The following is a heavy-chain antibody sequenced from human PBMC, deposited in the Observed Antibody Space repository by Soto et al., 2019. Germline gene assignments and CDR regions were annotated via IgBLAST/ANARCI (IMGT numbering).Heavy chain of an antibody. CDR1: GGSISSGGYS. D-gene: IGHD2-2*01. CDR2: IYHSGRT. Sequence: QLQLQESGSGLVKPSQTLSLTCAVSGGSISSGGYSWRWLRQPPGKGLEWIGYIYHSGRTYSNPSLKSRGTISVDMSKNQFSLKLSSVTAAYAAVDYCARVPDYWGQGTLVTVSS. J-gene: IGHJ4*02. CDR3: ARVPDY. V-gene: IGHV4-30-2*01.